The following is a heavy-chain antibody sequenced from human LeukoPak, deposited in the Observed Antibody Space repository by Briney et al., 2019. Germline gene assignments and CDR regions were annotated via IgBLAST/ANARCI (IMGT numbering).Heavy chain of an antibody. CDR2: IYYSGST. CDR1: GGSISSGDYY. CDR3: ARGLTATYCGGDCVFDY. V-gene: IGHV4-30-4*01. D-gene: IGHD2-21*02. Sequence: PSETLSLTCSVSGGSISSGDYYWSWIRQPPGKGLEWIGYIYYSGSTYYNPSLMSRVTISVDTSKNQFSLKLSSVTAADTAVYYCARGLTATYCGGDCVFDYWGQGTLVTVSS. J-gene: IGHJ4*02.